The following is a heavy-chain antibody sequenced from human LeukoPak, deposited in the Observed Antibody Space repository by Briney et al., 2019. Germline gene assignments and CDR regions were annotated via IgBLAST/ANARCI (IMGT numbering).Heavy chain of an antibody. Sequence: ASVTLSCKGSGYTLTAYCMHWGWHAHGQGRKWKRCINPNSGVTNYAKKCQGRVTMTTDTAISTAYLELGRLRSDDTAVAYCARDGSFDNWGQGTMVTVSS. V-gene: IGHV1-2*02. CDR1: GYTLTAYC. J-gene: IGHJ3*02. CDR3: ARDGSFDN. D-gene: IGHD6-25*01. CDR2: INPNSGVT.